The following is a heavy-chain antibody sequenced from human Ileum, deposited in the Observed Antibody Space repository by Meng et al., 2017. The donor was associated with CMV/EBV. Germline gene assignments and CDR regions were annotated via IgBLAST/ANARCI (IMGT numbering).Heavy chain of an antibody. V-gene: IGHV1-2*02. CDR1: GYTFTGYY. CDR2: INPNSGGT. Sequence: SCKASGYTFTGYYMHWGRQAPGQGLEWMGWINPNSGGTNYAQKFQGRVTMTRDTSISTAYMALSSLRSDDTAVYYCARVPATVEWFDPWGQGTLVTVSS. D-gene: IGHD2-2*01. CDR3: ARVPATVEWFDP. J-gene: IGHJ5*02.